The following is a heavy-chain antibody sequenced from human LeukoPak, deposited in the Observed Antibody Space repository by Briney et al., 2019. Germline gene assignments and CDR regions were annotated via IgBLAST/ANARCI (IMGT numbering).Heavy chain of an antibody. CDR3: AKAPGGSSRYNAFDI. CDR1: GFTFDDYA. CDR2: ISWNSGNI. J-gene: IGHJ3*02. Sequence: TGGSLRLSCAASGFTFDDYAMHWVRQAPGKGLEWVSGISWNSGNIGYADSVKGRFTISRDNAKNSLYLQMNSLRAEDMALYYCAKAPGGSSRYNAFDIWGQGTMVTVSS. D-gene: IGHD6-13*01. V-gene: IGHV3-9*03.